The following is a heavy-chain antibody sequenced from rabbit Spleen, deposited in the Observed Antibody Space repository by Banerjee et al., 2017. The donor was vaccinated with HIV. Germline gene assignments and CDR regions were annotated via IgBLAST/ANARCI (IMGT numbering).Heavy chain of an antibody. CDR2: IDISDGDT. CDR3: ARDTSSSFSSYGMDR. CDR1: GFSFSSNW. V-gene: IGHV1S45*01. D-gene: IGHD1-1*01. J-gene: IGHJ6*01. Sequence: QEQLEESGGGLVKPEGSLTLTCTVSGFSFSSNWICLVRQAPGKGLEWIACIDISDGDTDYANWPKGRFTISKASSTTVTLQMTSLTAADTATYFCARDTSSSFSSYGMDRWGPGTPSPS.